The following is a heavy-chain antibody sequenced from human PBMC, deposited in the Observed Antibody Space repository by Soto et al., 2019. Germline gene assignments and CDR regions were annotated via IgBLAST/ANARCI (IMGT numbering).Heavy chain of an antibody. CDR3: ARHKSGSHWLDP. D-gene: IGHD2-15*01. J-gene: IGHJ5*02. Sequence: PCETIALTCTVSGGSVRSDNYCWGCIRQPPGKGLQWIGCMFYSGATYYNPSLKNRVTLSVDTSNNEFSLKLVSVTSPDTAVYYCARHKSGSHWLDPWGQGTLVTVSS. V-gene: IGHV4-39*01. CDR2: MFYSGAT. CDR1: GGSVRSDNYC.